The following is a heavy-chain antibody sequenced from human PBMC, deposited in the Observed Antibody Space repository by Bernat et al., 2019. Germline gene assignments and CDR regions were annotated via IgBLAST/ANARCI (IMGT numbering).Heavy chain of an antibody. J-gene: IGHJ3*02. CDR3: ARNYDVLSVYYNAFDI. D-gene: IGHD3-9*01. V-gene: IGHV3-21*01. Sequence: EVQLVESGGGLVRPGGSLRLSCAASGFTFSSYSMNWVRQAPGEGLEWVSSISSSSTYIYYADSVMGRFTISRDNAKNSLYLQMSSLRAEDTAVYYCARNYDVLSVYYNAFDIWGQGTMVTVSS. CDR2: ISSSSTYI. CDR1: GFTFSSYS.